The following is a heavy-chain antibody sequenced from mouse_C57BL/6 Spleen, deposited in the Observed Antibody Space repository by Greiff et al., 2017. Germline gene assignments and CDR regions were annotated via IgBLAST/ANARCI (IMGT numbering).Heavy chain of an antibody. V-gene: IGHV14-4*01. CDR2: IDPENGDT. Sequence: EVKLQQSGAELVRPGASVKLSCTASGFNIKDDYMHWVKQRPEQGLEWIGWIDPENGDTEYASKFQGKATITADTSSNKAYLQLSSLTSEDTAVYYCTTPVVATANWYFDVWGTGTTVTVSS. CDR3: TTPVVATANWYFDV. D-gene: IGHD1-1*01. CDR1: GFNIKDDY. J-gene: IGHJ1*03.